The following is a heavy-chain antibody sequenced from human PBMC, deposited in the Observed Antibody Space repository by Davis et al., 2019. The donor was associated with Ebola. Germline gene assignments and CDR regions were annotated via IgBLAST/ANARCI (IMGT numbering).Heavy chain of an antibody. CDR3: AREGRITMVRGVILDYYYGMDV. CDR1: GYTFTGYY. J-gene: IGHJ6*02. CDR2: MNPNSGNT. V-gene: IGHV1-8*02. D-gene: IGHD3-10*01. Sequence: ASVKVSCKASGYTFTGYYMHWVRQAPGQGLEWMGWMNPNSGNTGYAQKFQGRVTMTRNTSISTAYMELSSLRSEDTAVYYCAREGRITMVRGVILDYYYGMDVWGQGTTVTVSS.